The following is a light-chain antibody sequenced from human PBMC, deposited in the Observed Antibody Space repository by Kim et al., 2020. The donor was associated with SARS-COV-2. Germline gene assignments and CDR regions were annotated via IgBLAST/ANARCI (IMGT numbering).Light chain of an antibody. CDR2: QDS. V-gene: IGLV3-1*01. J-gene: IGLJ2*01. CDR1: RLGDKY. CDR3: KAWESSPYVV. Sequence: SPGQTARITRSGDRLGDKYGCWYQQKPGQSPVLVIYQDSKRNSGIPEGFSGSNFGNTATLTISGTHAMDEADNYCKAWESSPYVVLGGGTLLTVL.